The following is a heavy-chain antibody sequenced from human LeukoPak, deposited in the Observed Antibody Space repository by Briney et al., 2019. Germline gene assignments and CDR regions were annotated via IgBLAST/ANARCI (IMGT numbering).Heavy chain of an antibody. CDR1: GGSISSSSYY. V-gene: IGHV4-39*01. CDR3: FVSWIFPGAFEI. CDR2: IYYSGGT. D-gene: IGHD2-2*03. J-gene: IGHJ3*02. Sequence: SETLSLTCTVSGGSISSSSYYWGWVRQPPGKGLEWIGNIYYSGGTYSNPSLKSRVTISVDTSKNQFSLNLSSVTAADTAVYFCFVSWIFPGAFEIWGQGTMIVVSS.